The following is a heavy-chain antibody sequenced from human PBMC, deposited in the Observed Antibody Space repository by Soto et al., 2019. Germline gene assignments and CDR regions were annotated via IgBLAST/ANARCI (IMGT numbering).Heavy chain of an antibody. D-gene: IGHD5-12*01. J-gene: IGHJ4*02. V-gene: IGHV3-21*01. Sequence: EVQLVESGGGLVKPGGSLRLSCAASGFTFSSYSMNWVRQAPGKGLEWVSSISSSSSYIYYADSVKGRFTISRDNAKNSLYLQMNSLRAEDTAVYYCARDAAGYSGYDWSFNFDYWGQGTLVTVSS. CDR1: GFTFSSYS. CDR3: ARDAAGYSGYDWSFNFDY. CDR2: ISSSSSYI.